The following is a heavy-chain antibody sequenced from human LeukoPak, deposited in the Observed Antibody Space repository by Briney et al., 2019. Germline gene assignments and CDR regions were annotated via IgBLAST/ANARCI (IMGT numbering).Heavy chain of an antibody. D-gene: IGHD5-12*01. CDR2: IWYDGSNK. J-gene: IGHJ6*02. CDR1: GFTFSSYG. CDR3: ARDRENIVATIMDYGMDV. V-gene: IGHV3-33*01. Sequence: GRSLRLSCAASGFTFSSYGMHWVRQAPGKGLEWVAVIWYDGSNKYYADSVKGRFTISRDNSKNTLYMQMNSLRAEDTAVYYCARDRENIVATIMDYGMDVWGQGTTVTVSS.